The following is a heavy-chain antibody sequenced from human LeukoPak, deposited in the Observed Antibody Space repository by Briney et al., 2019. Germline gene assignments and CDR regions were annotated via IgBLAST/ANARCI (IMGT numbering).Heavy chain of an antibody. V-gene: IGHV3-33*08. CDR1: GFTFSSYA. D-gene: IGHD2/OR15-2a*01. J-gene: IGHJ6*02. Sequence: QPGGSLRLSCAASGFTFSSYAMHWVRQAPGKGLEWVAVIWYDGSNKYYADSVKGRFTISRDNSKNTLYLQMNSLRAEDTAVYYCARDVIPADYGMDVWGQGTTVTVSS. CDR2: IWYDGSNK. CDR3: ARDVIPADYGMDV.